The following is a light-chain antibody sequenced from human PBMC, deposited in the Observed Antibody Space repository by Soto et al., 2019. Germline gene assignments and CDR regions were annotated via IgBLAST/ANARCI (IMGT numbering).Light chain of an antibody. Sequence: EIVLTQSPATLSLSPGERATLSCRASQSVSSSLAWFQQKPGQPPRLLIYDASNRATGIPARFSGSGSGTDFTLTISSLEPEDSAVYYCQQRSGWLLTFGGGTKVQIK. J-gene: IGKJ4*01. CDR2: DAS. CDR3: QQRSGWLLT. CDR1: QSVSSS. V-gene: IGKV3-11*01.